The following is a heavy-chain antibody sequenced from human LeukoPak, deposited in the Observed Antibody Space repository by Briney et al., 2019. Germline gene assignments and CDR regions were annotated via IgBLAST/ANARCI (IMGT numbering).Heavy chain of an antibody. V-gene: IGHV3-23*01. CDR3: AADRGVGVLLDY. D-gene: IGHD3-10*01. CDR1: GFTFSSYT. CDR2: IRGSGGST. Sequence: PGGSLRLSCAASGFTFSSYTMTWVRQAPGKGLEWVSTIRGSGGSTYYTDSVKGRFTISRDNSKNTLFLQMNSLRAEDTAVYYCAADRGVGVLLDYWGQGTLVTVSS. J-gene: IGHJ4*02.